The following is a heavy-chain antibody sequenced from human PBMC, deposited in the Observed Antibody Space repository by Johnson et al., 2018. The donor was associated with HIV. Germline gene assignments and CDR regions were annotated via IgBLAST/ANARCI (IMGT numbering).Heavy chain of an antibody. CDR2: INWNGGST. CDR1: GFTFDDFA. J-gene: IGHJ3*02. CDR3: ARVHGSDYYGSGSYYNGDFDI. Sequence: EVQLVESGGGVVRPGGSLRLSCAASGFTFDDFAMSWVRQAPGKGLEWVSGINWNGGSTGYADSVKGRFTISRDSAKNSLYLQMNSLRAEDTALYYCARVHGSDYYGSGSYYNGDFDIWGQGTMVTVSS. V-gene: IGHV3-20*04. D-gene: IGHD3-10*01.